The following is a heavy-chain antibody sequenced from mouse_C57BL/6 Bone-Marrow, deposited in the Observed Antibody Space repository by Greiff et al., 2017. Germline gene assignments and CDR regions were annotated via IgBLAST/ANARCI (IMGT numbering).Heavy chain of an antibody. D-gene: IGHD1-1*01. CDR2: ISSGGSYT. Sequence: EVKLMESGGDLVKPGGSLKLSCAASGFTFSSYGMSWVRQTPDKRLEWVATISSGGSYTYYPDSVKGRFTISRDNAKNTLYLQMSSLKSEDTAMYDCARRDYYGSSYSDYWGQGTTLTVSS. V-gene: IGHV5-6*02. CDR1: GFTFSSYG. CDR3: ARRDYYGSSYSDY. J-gene: IGHJ2*01.